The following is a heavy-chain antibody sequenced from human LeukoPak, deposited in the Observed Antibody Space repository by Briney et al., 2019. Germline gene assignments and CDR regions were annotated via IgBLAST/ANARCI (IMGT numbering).Heavy chain of an antibody. CDR2: MNPNSGNT. Sequence: ASVKVSCKASGYTFTSYDINWVRQATGQGLEWMGWMNPNSGNTGYAQKFQGRVTITRNTSMSTAYMELSSLRSEDTAVYYCARGRGSRSWYRRFDYWGQGTLVTVSS. CDR3: ARGRGSRSWYRRFDY. V-gene: IGHV1-8*03. J-gene: IGHJ4*02. CDR1: GYTFTSYD. D-gene: IGHD6-13*01.